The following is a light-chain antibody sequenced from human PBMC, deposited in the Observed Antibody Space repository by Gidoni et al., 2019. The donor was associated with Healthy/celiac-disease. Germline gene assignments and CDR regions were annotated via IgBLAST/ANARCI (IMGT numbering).Light chain of an antibody. CDR2: GAS. V-gene: IGKV3-15*01. J-gene: IGKJ2*01. CDR3: QQYNIWPLYT. Sequence: EIVMTQSRATRSVSPGETATLSCRASQSVSSNLAWYQQKPGQAPRLLIYGASTRATGIPARFSGSGSGTEFTLTISSLQSADFAVYYCQQYNIWPLYTFGQGTKLEIK. CDR1: QSVSSN.